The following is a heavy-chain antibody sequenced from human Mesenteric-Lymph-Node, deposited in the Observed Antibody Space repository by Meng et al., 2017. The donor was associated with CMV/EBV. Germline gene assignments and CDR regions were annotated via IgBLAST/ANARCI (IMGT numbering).Heavy chain of an antibody. CDR2: IDPNSGNT. Sequence: ASVKVSCKASGYTFTNYDINWVRQATGQGLEWMGWIDPNSGNTGYAQKFQGRVTMTRNTSKSTAYMELSSLRSEDTAVYYCARGGAAAGTSWFDPWGQGTLVTVSS. CDR3: ARGGAAAGTSWFDP. D-gene: IGHD6-13*01. V-gene: IGHV1-8*01. CDR1: GYTFTNYD. J-gene: IGHJ5*02.